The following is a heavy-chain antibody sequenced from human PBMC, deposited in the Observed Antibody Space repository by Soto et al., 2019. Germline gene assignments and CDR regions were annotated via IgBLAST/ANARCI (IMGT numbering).Heavy chain of an antibody. CDR1: GFTFSSYS. V-gene: IGHV3-21*01. CDR3: ARDPDGNLDY. Sequence: GGSLRLSCAASGFTFSSYSMNWVRQAPGKGLEWVSSISSSSSYIYYADSVKGRFTISRDNAKNSLYLQMNGLRAEDTAVYYCARDPDGNLDYWGQGTLVTVSS. J-gene: IGHJ4*02. CDR2: ISSSSSYI.